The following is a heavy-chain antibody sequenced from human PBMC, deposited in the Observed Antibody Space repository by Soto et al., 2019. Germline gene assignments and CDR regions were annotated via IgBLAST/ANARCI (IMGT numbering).Heavy chain of an antibody. CDR2: INPNSGGT. V-gene: IGHV1-2*02. D-gene: IGHD6-19*01. Sequence: ASVKVSCKASGYTFTGYYMHWVRQAPGQGLEWMGWINPNSGGTNYAQKFQGRVTMTRDTSISTAYMELSRLRSDDTAVYYCAREILGIAVAGTNYWGHGTLVPVSS. J-gene: IGHJ4*01. CDR1: GYTFTGYY. CDR3: AREILGIAVAGTNY.